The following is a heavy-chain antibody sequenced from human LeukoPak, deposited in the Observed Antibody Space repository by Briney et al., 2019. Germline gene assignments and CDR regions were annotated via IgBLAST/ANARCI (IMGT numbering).Heavy chain of an antibody. CDR3: AKRRRGHYYGSGTELDY. D-gene: IGHD3-10*01. CDR2: ISSDGNSK. V-gene: IGHV3-30*18. J-gene: IGHJ4*02. Sequence: GGSLRLSCAASGFTFTTSGMHWVRQAPGKGLEWMALISSDGNSKDYADSVKGRFTISRDNSKNTVSLQMNSLRAEDTAIYYCAKRRRGHYYGSGTELDYWGQGTLVTVSS. CDR1: GFTFTTSG.